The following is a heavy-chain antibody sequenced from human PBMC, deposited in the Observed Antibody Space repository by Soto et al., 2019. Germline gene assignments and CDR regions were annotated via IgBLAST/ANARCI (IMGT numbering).Heavy chain of an antibody. J-gene: IGHJ6*03. CDR3: ARTHDYGDYERPIYYMDV. CDR1: GYTFTSYD. D-gene: IGHD4-17*01. CDR2: MNPNSGNT. V-gene: IGHV1-8*01. Sequence: GASVKVSCKASGYTFTSYDINWVRQATGQGLEWMGWMNPNSGNTGYAQKFQGRVTMTRNTSISTAYMELSSLRSEDTAVYYCARTHDYGDYERPIYYMDVWGKGTTVTVSS.